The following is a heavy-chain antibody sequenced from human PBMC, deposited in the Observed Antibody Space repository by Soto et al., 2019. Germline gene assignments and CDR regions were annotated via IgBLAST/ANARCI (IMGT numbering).Heavy chain of an antibody. V-gene: IGHV1-18*04. CDR2: ISAYNGNT. D-gene: IGHD6-13*01. CDR1: GYSFTSYG. J-gene: IGHJ4*02. CDR3: DMGEAAGKTYFDY. Sequence: XSVKVSCTASGYSFTSYGIIWVRQAPGQGLEWMGWISAYNGNTNYAQKLQGRVTMTTDTSTSTAYMELRSLRSDDTAVYYCDMGEAAGKTYFDYWAQGTLVTVSS.